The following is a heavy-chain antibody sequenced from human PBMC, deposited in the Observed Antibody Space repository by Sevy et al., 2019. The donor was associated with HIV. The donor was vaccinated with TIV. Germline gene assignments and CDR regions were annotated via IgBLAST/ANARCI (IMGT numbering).Heavy chain of an antibody. CDR1: GFTFSDAW. CDR3: ACGTGTSDFDH. CDR2: IKSKTDSGTR. V-gene: IGHV3-15*01. D-gene: IGHD1-1*01. Sequence: GGSLRLSCATSGFTFSDAWMNWVRQAPGKGLELVARIKSKTDSGTRDFAAPVKGRFSISRDDSKNTVYLQMTSLKDEDTGVYFCACGTGTSDFDHWGQGTLVTVSS. J-gene: IGHJ4*02.